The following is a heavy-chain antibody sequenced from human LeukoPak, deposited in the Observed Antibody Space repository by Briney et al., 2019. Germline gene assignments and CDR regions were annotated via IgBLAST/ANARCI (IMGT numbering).Heavy chain of an antibody. Sequence: GGSLRLSCAASKFTFSHYGMHWVRQAPGKGLQWVAVIWSDGSNQYYADSVKGRFTVSRDNSNNMVYLQMNSLRADDTGVYYCAKDAQRGFDYSNSLEYWGQGALVSVSS. D-gene: IGHD4-11*01. CDR2: IWSDGSNQ. J-gene: IGHJ4*02. CDR3: AKDAQRGFDYSNSLEY. CDR1: KFTFSHYG. V-gene: IGHV3-33*06.